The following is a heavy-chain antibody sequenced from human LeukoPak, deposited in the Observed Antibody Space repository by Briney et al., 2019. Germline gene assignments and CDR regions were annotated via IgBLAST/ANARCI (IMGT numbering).Heavy chain of an antibody. CDR3: AKWARRYSSGWYLFDP. CDR2: ISTSGNYI. J-gene: IGHJ5*02. D-gene: IGHD6-19*01. Sequence: GGSLRLSCAASGFTFSSYSLNWVRQAPGKGLEWVSSISTSGNYIYYADSVKGRFTISRDNSKNTLYLQMNSLRAEDTAVYYCAKWARRYSSGWYLFDPWGQGTLVTVSS. V-gene: IGHV3-21*04. CDR1: GFTFSSYS.